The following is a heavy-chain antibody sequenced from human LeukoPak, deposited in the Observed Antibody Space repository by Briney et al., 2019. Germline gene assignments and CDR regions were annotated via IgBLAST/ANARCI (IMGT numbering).Heavy chain of an antibody. CDR3: ARGIVGATEVDY. Sequence: APVKVSCKASGYTFTSYGIGWVRQAPGQGLEWMGWISAYNGNTNYAQKLQGRVTMTTDTSTSTAYMELRSLRSDDTAVYYCARGIVGATEVDYWGQGTLVTVSS. V-gene: IGHV1-18*01. CDR2: ISAYNGNT. J-gene: IGHJ4*02. CDR1: GYTFTSYG. D-gene: IGHD1-26*01.